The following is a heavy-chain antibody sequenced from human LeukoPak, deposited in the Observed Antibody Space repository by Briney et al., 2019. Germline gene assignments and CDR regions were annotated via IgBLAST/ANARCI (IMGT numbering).Heavy chain of an antibody. Sequence: GGSLRLSCAASGFTFSSYGMHWVRQAPGKGLEWVTFISYDGSKTYFTDSVKGRFTISRDYSKNALFLLMNSLRTEDTAVYYCARQHTNSWFFGFDFWGQGTLVTVSS. D-gene: IGHD6-13*01. J-gene: IGHJ4*02. CDR1: GFTFSSYG. CDR2: ISYDGSKT. V-gene: IGHV3-30*03. CDR3: ARQHTNSWFFGFDF.